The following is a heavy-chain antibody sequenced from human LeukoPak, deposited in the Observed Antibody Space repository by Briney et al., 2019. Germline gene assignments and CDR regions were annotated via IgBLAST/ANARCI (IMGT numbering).Heavy chain of an antibody. V-gene: IGHV3-23*01. D-gene: IGHD3-22*01. Sequence: GGSLRLSCAASGFTFSSYAMSWVRQAPGKGLEWVSAISGSGGSTYYADSVKGRFTISRDNSENTLYLQMNSLRAEDTAVYYCAKDRVYYYDSSGYYRPLGGFDYWGQGTLVTVSS. CDR2: ISGSGGST. CDR3: AKDRVYYYDSSGYYRPLGGFDY. CDR1: GFTFSSYA. J-gene: IGHJ4*02.